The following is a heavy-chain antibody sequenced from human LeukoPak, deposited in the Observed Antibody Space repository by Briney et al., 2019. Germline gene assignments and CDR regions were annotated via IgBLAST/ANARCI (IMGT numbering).Heavy chain of an antibody. V-gene: IGHV4-59*01. CDR3: ARDLYDSSGYYSDY. CDR2: IYYSGST. Sequence: WIRQPPGKGLEWIGYIYYSGSTNYNPSLKSRVTISVDTSKNQFSLKLSSVTAADTAVYYCARDLYDSSGYYSDYWGQGTLVTVSS. D-gene: IGHD3-22*01. J-gene: IGHJ4*02.